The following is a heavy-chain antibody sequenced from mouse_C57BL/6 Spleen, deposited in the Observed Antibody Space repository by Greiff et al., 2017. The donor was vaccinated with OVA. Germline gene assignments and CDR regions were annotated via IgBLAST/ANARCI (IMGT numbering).Heavy chain of an antibody. CDR1: GYTFTEYT. Sequence: LVKPGASVKLSCKSSGYTFTEYTIHWVKQRSGQGLEWIGWFYPGSGSIKYNEKFKDKATLTADKSSSTVYMELSRLTSEDSAVYFCARHEDRYDYDGGFAYWGQGTLVTVSA. V-gene: IGHV1-62-2*01. CDR2: FYPGSGSI. CDR3: ARHEDRYDYDGGFAY. D-gene: IGHD2-4*01. J-gene: IGHJ3*01.